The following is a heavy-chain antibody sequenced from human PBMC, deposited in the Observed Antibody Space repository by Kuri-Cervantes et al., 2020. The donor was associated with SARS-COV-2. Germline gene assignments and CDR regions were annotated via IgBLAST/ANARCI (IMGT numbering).Heavy chain of an antibody. V-gene: IGHV1-24*01. J-gene: IGHJ4*02. Sequence: ASVKVSCKVSGYTLTELSMHWVRQAPGKGLEWMGGFDPEGGETIYAQKFQGGVTMTRDTSISTAYMELSRLRSDDTAVYYCARVPYYGPLDYWGQGTLVTVSS. CDR3: ARVPYYGPLDY. D-gene: IGHD4-17*01. CDR2: FDPEGGET. CDR1: GYTLTELS.